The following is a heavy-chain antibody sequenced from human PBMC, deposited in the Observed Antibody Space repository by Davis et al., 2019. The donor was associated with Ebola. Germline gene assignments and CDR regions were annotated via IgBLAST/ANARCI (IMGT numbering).Heavy chain of an antibody. CDR3: ARGGGYCTNGVCPRDGMDV. V-gene: IGHV3-53*04. Sequence: GESLKISCAASGFTVSSNYMSWVRQAPGKGLEWVSVIYSGGSTYYADSVKGRFTISRHNSKNTLYLQMNSLRAEDTAVYYCARGGGYCTNGVCPRDGMDVWGQGTTVTVSS. CDR2: IYSGGST. CDR1: GFTVSSNY. D-gene: IGHD2-8*01. J-gene: IGHJ6*02.